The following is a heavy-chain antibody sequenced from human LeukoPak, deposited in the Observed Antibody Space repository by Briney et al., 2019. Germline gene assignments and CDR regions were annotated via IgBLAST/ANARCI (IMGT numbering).Heavy chain of an antibody. D-gene: IGHD6-19*01. CDR3: ARVGRGGWQSFDY. J-gene: IGHJ4*02. CDR1: GFTFSSYS. CDR2: ISSSSSTI. V-gene: IGHV3-48*04. Sequence: SGGSLRLSCAASGFTFSSYSMNWVRQAPGKGLEWVSYISSSSSTIYYADSVKGRFTISRDNAKNSLYLQMNSLRAEDTAVYYCARVGRGGWQSFDYWGQGTLVTVSS.